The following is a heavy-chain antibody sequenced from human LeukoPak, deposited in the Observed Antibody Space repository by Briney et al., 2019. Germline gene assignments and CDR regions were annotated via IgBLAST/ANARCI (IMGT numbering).Heavy chain of an antibody. Sequence: PSETLSLTCSVSGYSLSSGYYCGWIRQPPGRRLEWIGTIYHSGNTNYNPNPSLKSRVTISVDTSKNQISLRLRSLTAADTAVYYCARQSLSITWYMFDPWGQGTLVTVSS. CDR1: GYSLSSGYY. CDR3: ARQSLSITWYMFDP. CDR2: IYHSGNT. V-gene: IGHV4-38-2*01. D-gene: IGHD6-13*01. J-gene: IGHJ5*02.